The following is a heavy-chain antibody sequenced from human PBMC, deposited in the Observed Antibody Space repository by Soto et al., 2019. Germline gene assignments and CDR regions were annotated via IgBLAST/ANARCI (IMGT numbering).Heavy chain of an antibody. V-gene: IGHV1-46*01. CDR1: GYTFTSYY. J-gene: IGHJ6*02. CDR3: AGGVPLNYDFWSGYYRSGSRYYYYGMDV. Sequence: ASVKVSCKASGYTFTSYYMHWVRQAPGQGLEWMGIINPSGGSTSYAQKFQGRVTMTRDTSTSTVYMELSSLRSEDTAVYYCAGGVPLNYDFWSGYYRSGSRYYYYGMDVWGQGTTVTVSS. D-gene: IGHD3-3*01. CDR2: INPSGGST.